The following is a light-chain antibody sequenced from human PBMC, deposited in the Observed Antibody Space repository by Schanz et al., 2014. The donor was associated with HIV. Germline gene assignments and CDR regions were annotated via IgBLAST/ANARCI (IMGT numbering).Light chain of an antibody. V-gene: IGKV1-39*01. CDR2: AAS. Sequence: DIQVTQSPSSLSASVGDRVTITCRASQNIRNYLNWYQQTPGQAPKRLIYAASNLQSGVASRFRGSASGTVFTLTISNLQPEDFATYYCQQSNSLPLTFGPGTRVDVK. J-gene: IGKJ3*01. CDR3: QQSNSLPLT. CDR1: QNIRNY.